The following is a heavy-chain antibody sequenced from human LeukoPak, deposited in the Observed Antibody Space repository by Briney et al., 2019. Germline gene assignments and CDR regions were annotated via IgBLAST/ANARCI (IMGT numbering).Heavy chain of an antibody. Sequence: SETLSLTCDVSGLSISSGYYWGWFRQPPGKGLEWIGSIYHTGSTYYNPSLESRVTISVDTSKKQFSLNLRSVTAADTAVYYCARPGYCSGGTCYFDSSGQGALVTVSS. D-gene: IGHD2-15*01. CDR1: GLSISSGYY. J-gene: IGHJ4*02. V-gene: IGHV4-38-2*01. CDR3: ARPGYCSGGTCYFDS. CDR2: IYHTGST.